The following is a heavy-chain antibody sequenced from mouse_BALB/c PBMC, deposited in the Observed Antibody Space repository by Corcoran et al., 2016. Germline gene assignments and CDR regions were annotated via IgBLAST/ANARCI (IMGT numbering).Heavy chain of an antibody. CDR2: INTYTGEP. J-gene: IGHJ4*01. D-gene: IGHD4-1*01. V-gene: IGHV9-3-1*01. CDR1: GYTFTNYG. CDR3: ARSANGDAMDY. Sequence: QIQLVQSGPELKKPGETVKISCKASGYTFTNYGMNWVKQAPGKGLKWMGWINTYTGEPTYADDFKGRFAFSLETSASTAYLQINNLKNEDTATYFGARSANGDAMDYWGQGTSVTVSS.